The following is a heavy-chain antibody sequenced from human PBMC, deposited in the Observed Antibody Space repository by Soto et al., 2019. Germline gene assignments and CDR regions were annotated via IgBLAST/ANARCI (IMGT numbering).Heavy chain of an antibody. CDR3: AGGPYSNFLVDWFDP. V-gene: IGHV1-69*12. CDR2: IIPIFGTA. J-gene: IGHJ5*02. Sequence: QVQLVQSGAEVKKPGSSVKVSCKASGGTFSSYAISWVRQAPGQGLEWMGGIIPIFGTANYAQKFQGRVTITADESTSTAYMELSSLRSEDTAVYSGAGGPYSNFLVDWFDPWGQGTLVTVSS. D-gene: IGHD4-4*01. CDR1: GGTFSSYA.